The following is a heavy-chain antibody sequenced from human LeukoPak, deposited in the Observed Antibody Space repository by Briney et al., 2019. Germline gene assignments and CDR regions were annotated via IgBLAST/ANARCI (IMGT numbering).Heavy chain of an antibody. V-gene: IGHV3-30-3*02. D-gene: IGHD3-16*02. CDR2: GSNK. Sequence: GSNKYSAVSVKGRFTISRDNSKNTLYLQMNSLRAEDTAVYYCAKIANYVWGSYLDWFDPWGQGTLVTVSS. CDR3: AKIANYVWGSYLDWFDP. J-gene: IGHJ5*02.